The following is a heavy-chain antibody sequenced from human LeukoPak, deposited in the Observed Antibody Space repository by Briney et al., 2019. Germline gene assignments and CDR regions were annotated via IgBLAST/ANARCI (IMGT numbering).Heavy chain of an antibody. J-gene: IGHJ4*02. D-gene: IGHD3-22*01. Sequence: PGGSLRLSCAASGFTFSSYAMSWVRQAPGKGLEWVSAISGSGGSTYYADSVKGRFTISRDNSKNTLYLQMNSLRAEDTAVYYCAKVRSKRRYYYDSSGPNPDPLDYWGQGTLVTVSS. CDR3: AKVRSKRRYYYDSSGPNPDPLDY. CDR1: GFTFSSYA. CDR2: ISGSGGST. V-gene: IGHV3-23*01.